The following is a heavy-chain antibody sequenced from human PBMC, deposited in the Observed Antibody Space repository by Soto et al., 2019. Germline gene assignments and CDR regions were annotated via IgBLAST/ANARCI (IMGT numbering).Heavy chain of an antibody. CDR2: ISYDEIHK. Sequence: GGSLRLSCAASGFTFSSYGMHWVRQAPGKGLEWVAVISYDEIHKYYADSVKGRFTISRDNSKNTLYLQMNSLRAEDTAVYYCAKQSPGGYCTSTSCYPCDYWGLGTRVTVSS. D-gene: IGHD2-2*01. CDR1: GFTFSSYG. CDR3: AKQSPGGYCTSTSCYPCDY. J-gene: IGHJ4*02. V-gene: IGHV3-30*18.